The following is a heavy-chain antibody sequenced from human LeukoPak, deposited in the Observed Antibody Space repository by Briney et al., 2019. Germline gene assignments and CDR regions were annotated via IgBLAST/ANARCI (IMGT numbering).Heavy chain of an antibody. J-gene: IGHJ5*02. CDR3: ARSVVVAAGWFDP. D-gene: IGHD2-15*01. CDR2: ISWNSGSI. Sequence: PGGSLRLSCAASGFTFDDYAMHWVRQAPGKGLEWVSGISWNSGSIGYADSVKGRFTISRDNAKNSLYLQMNSLRAEDMALYYCARSVVVAAGWFDPWGQGTLVTVSS. CDR1: GFTFDDYA. V-gene: IGHV3-9*03.